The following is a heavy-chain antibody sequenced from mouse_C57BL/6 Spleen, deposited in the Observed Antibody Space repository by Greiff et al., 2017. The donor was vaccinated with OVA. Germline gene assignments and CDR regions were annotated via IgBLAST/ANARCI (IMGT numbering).Heavy chain of an antibody. CDR3: ARGIDGYFDV. V-gene: IGHV1-81*01. CDR2: IYPRSGNT. CDR1: GYTFTSYG. J-gene: IGHJ1*03. Sequence: QVQLKESGAELARPGASVKLSCKASGYTFTSYGISWVKQRTGQGLEWIGEIYPRSGNTYYNEKFKGKATLTADKSSSTAYMELRSLTSEDSAVYVCARGIDGYFDVWGTGTTVTVSS.